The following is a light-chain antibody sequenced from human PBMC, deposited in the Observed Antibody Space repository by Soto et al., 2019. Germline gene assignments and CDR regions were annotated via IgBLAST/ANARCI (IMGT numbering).Light chain of an antibody. CDR1: QSVSSN. V-gene: IGKV3-15*01. J-gene: IGKJ1*01. CDR3: QHYNNWPPLT. Sequence: EIVMTQSPATLSVSPGERATLSCQASQSVSSNLAWYQQKPGQAPRLLIYGASTRATGIPARFSGSGSGTEFTLTISSLQSEDFAVYYCQHYNNWPPLTFGQGTKVEIK. CDR2: GAS.